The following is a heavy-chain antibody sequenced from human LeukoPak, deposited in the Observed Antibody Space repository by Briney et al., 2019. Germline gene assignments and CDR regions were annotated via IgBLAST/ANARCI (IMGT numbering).Heavy chain of an antibody. CDR1: GFTFSDYY. Sequence: GGSLRLSCAASGFTFSDYYMSWIRQAPGKGLEWVSYISSSGSTIYYADSVKGRFTISRDNAKNSLYLQMNSLRAEDTAVYYCAKQWLVDAFDIWGQGTMVTVSS. CDR3: AKQWLVDAFDI. V-gene: IGHV3-11*01. CDR2: ISSSGSTI. D-gene: IGHD6-19*01. J-gene: IGHJ3*02.